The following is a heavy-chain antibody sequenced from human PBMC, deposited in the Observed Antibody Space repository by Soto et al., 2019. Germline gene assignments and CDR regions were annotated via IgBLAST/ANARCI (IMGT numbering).Heavy chain of an antibody. CDR3: ARVCVDVPE. Sequence: QLVQSGAEVKKPGASVRVSCKTSGPTFIAYYIHWVRQAPGQGLEWMGWIDPKSGGTTYEQKFLGRVTMTRATSINTAYMNLNRLASDDTAVYYCARVCVDVPEWGQGTLITVSS. J-gene: IGHJ4*02. V-gene: IGHV1-2*02. CDR1: GPTFIAYY. D-gene: IGHD3-16*01. CDR2: IDPKSGGT.